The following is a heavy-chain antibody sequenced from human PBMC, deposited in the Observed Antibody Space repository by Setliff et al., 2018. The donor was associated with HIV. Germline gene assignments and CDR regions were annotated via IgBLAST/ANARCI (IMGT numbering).Heavy chain of an antibody. Sequence: ASLKVSCKAAGYTFTGYYMHWVRQAPGQGLEWMGWINPNNGGTNYAQKLQGRVTMTTDTSPSTAYTELRSLRSDDTAVYYCARGTTPLGWFDPWGQGTLVTVSS. D-gene: IGHD2-2*01. CDR1: GYTFTGYY. CDR2: INPNNGGT. CDR3: ARGTTPLGWFDP. V-gene: IGHV1-2*02. J-gene: IGHJ5*02.